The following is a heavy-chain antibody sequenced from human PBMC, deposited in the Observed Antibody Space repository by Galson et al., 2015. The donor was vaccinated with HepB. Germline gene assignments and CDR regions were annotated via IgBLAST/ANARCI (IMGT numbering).Heavy chain of an antibody. V-gene: IGHV3-72*01. D-gene: IGHD6-19*01. CDR2: SKNKANGYTT. CDR3: ARSIAVASAY. J-gene: IGHJ4*02. Sequence: SLRLSCAASGFSFTDHYADWVRQAPGKGLEWVARSKNKANGYTTEYAPSVKGRFAISRDDSKNSGYLQMNSLKTEDTAVYYCARSIAVASAYWGQGTLVTVSS. CDR1: GFSFTDHY.